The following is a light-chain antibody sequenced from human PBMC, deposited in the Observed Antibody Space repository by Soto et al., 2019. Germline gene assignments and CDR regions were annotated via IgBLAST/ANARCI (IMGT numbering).Light chain of an antibody. V-gene: IGKV3-11*01. CDR3: QQRSNWPLT. CDR2: DAS. Sequence: EIVLTQPPATLSLSPGERATLPCRASQSVSSYLAWYQQKPGQAPRLLIYDASNRATGIPARFSGSGSGTDFTLTISSLEPEDFAVYYCQQRSNWPLTFGGGTKVDIK. CDR1: QSVSSY. J-gene: IGKJ4*01.